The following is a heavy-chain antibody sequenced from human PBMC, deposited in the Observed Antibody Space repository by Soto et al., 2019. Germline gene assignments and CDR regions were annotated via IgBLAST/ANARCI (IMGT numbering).Heavy chain of an antibody. CDR1: GFTFTNYY. CDR2: ISAYSGNT. J-gene: IGHJ4*02. Sequence: QVQLVQSGAEVKKPGASVKVSCKTSGFTFTNYYINWVRQAPGQGLEVMGWISAYSGNTNYAQNLQGRVTMTTDTSASTAYLELRSLRSDDTAVYFCARGDTYYVNWYFDYWGQGTLVNVSS. V-gene: IGHV1-18*01. CDR3: ARGDTYYVNWYFDY. D-gene: IGHD1-1*01.